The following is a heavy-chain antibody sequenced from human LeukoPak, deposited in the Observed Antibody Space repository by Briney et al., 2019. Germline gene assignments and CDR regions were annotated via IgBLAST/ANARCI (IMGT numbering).Heavy chain of an antibody. V-gene: IGHV4-34*01. CDR1: GGSFSGYY. CDR3: ARAYGITGRANFDY. J-gene: IGHJ4*02. D-gene: IGHD3-10*01. Sequence: SETLSLTCAVYGGSFSGYYWSWIRQPPGKGLEWIGEINHSGGTNYNPSLKSRVTISVDTSKNQFSLKLSSVTAADTAVYYCARAYGITGRANFDYWGQGTLVTVSS. CDR2: INHSGGT.